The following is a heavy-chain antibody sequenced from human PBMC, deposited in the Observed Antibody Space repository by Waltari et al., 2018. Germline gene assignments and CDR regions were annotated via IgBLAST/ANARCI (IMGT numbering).Heavy chain of an antibody. CDR2: VSVDGTKR. J-gene: IGHJ4*02. CDR3: ARTQLNSLPLTWGLLDY. V-gene: IGHV3-30-3*01. Sequence: QVQLVESGGGVVQPGRSLRLSCAASGFTFKNYPMHWVRQAPGKGGEWGDMVSVDGTKRHYADSVKGRFTISRDNSESTLYLQISSLTTDDMAVYYCARTQLNSLPLTWGLLDYWGPGTLVTVSS. CDR1: GFTFKNYP. D-gene: IGHD2-21*02.